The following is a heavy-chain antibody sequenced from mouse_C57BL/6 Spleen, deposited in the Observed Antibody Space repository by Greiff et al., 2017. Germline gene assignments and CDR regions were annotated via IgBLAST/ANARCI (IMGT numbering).Heavy chain of an antibody. CDR3: AMGCYYDFYAMDY. CDR2: INPSTGGT. CDR1: GYSFTGYS. V-gene: IGHV1-42*01. J-gene: IGHJ4*01. Sequence: VQLQQSGPELVKPGASVKISCKASGYSFTGYSMNWVKQSPEKSLEWIGEINPSTGGTTYNQKFKAKATLTVDKSSSSAYMQLKSLTSEEAAVYYCAMGCYYDFYAMDYWGQGTSVTVSS. D-gene: IGHD2-1*01.